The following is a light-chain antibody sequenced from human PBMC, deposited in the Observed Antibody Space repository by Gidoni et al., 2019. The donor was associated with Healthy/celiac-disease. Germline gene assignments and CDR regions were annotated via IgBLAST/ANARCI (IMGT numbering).Light chain of an antibody. CDR1: SSAVGGYNF. J-gene: IGLJ1*01. CDR2: DVS. Sequence: QSALTQPRSVSGSPGQSVTISCTGTSSAVGGYNFVSWYQHHPGKAPKLMIYDVSKRPSGVPDRFSGSKSGNTASLTISGLQAEDEADYYCCSYAGSYTFYVFGTGTKVTVL. V-gene: IGLV2-11*01. CDR3: CSYAGSYTFYV.